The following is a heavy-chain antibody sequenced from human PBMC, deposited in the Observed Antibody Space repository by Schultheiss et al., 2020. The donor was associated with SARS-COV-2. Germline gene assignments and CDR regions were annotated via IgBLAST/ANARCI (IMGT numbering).Heavy chain of an antibody. CDR1: GGSFSGYY. J-gene: IGHJ6*03. V-gene: IGHV4-59*01. CDR2: IYYSGST. Sequence: SETLSLTCAVYGGSFSGYYWSWIRQPPGKGLEWIGYIYYSGSTNYNPSLKSRVTMSVDTSKNQFSLKLSSVTAADTAVYYCARADYYYYMDVWGKGTTVTVSS. CDR3: ARADYYYYMDV.